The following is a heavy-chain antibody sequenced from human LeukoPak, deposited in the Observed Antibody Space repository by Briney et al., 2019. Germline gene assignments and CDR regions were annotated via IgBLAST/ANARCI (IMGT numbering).Heavy chain of an antibody. D-gene: IGHD3-16*01. CDR2: ISGSGGGT. CDR3: ARDPPSRGTRYFDY. Sequence: GRSLRLSCAASGFTFSSYGMSWVRQAPGKGLEWVSAISGSGGGTYYADSVKGRFTISRDNSKNTLYLQMDSLRAEDTAVYYCARDPPSRGTRYFDYWGQGILVTVSS. CDR1: GFTFSSYG. J-gene: IGHJ4*02. V-gene: IGHV3-23*01.